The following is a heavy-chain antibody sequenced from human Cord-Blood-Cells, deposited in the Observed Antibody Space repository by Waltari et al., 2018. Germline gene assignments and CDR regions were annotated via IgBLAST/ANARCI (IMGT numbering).Heavy chain of an antibody. D-gene: IGHD5-12*01. Sequence: QVQLQESGPGLVKPSETLSLTCAVSGYSISSGYYWGWIRQPPGKGLEWIGSSYHSGSTYYNPSLKSRVTISVDTSKNQFSLKLSSVTAADTAVYYCARRGYGYYFDYWGQGTLVTVSS. CDR2: SYHSGST. CDR1: GYSISSGYY. V-gene: IGHV4-38-2*01. J-gene: IGHJ4*02. CDR3: ARRGYGYYFDY.